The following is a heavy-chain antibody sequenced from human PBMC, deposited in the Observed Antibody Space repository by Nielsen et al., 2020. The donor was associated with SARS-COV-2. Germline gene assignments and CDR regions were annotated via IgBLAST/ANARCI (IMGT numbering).Heavy chain of an antibody. D-gene: IGHD1-26*01. Sequence: SETLSLTCTVSGGSISSSSYYWGWIRQPPGKGLEWIGSIYYSGSTYYNPSLKSRVTISVDTSKNQFSLKLSSVTAADTAVYYCARQSGSYQRAGNWFDPWGQGTLVTVSS. CDR3: ARQSGSYQRAGNWFDP. CDR1: GGSISSSSYY. V-gene: IGHV4-39*01. CDR2: IYYSGST. J-gene: IGHJ5*02.